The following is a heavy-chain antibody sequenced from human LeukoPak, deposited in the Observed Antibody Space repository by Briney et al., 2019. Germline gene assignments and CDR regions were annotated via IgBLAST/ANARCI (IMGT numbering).Heavy chain of an antibody. V-gene: IGHV4-61*01. Sequence: SETLSLTCSVSGGSVSSGSYYWSWIRQPPGKGLEWIGYIYYSGTTNYSPSLKSRVTMSIDTSKNLFSLKVSSMTAADTAVYYCARDGNQPWFDYWGQGTLVTVSS. CDR3: ARDGNQPWFDY. CDR2: IYYSGTT. J-gene: IGHJ4*02. CDR1: GGSVSSGSYY. D-gene: IGHD1-14*01.